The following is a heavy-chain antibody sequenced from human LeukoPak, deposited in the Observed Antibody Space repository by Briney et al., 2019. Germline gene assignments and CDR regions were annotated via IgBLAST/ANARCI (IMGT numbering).Heavy chain of an antibody. CDR1: GGSISSGGYY. Sequence: SQTLSLTCTVSGGSISSGGYYWSWIRQHPGKGLEWIGYIYYSGSTYYNPSLKNRVTISVDTSKNQFSLKLSSVTAADTAVYYCARVHPGYSSSWYHGLFDYWGQGTLVTVSS. V-gene: IGHV4-31*03. D-gene: IGHD6-13*01. J-gene: IGHJ4*02. CDR2: IYYSGST. CDR3: ARVHPGYSSSWYHGLFDY.